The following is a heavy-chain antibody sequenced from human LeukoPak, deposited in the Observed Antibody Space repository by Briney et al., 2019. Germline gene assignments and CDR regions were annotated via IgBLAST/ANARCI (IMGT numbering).Heavy chain of an antibody. CDR3: ARGFRAANY. J-gene: IGHJ4*02. CDR1: GGSISSSSYY. CDR2: IYYSGST. Sequence: SETLSLTCTVSGGSISSSSYYWVWIRQPPGKGLEWIGSIYYSGSTYYNPSLKSRVTISVDTSKNQFSLKLSSVTAADTAVYYCARGFRAANYWGQGTLVTVSS. D-gene: IGHD2-21*01. V-gene: IGHV4-39*07.